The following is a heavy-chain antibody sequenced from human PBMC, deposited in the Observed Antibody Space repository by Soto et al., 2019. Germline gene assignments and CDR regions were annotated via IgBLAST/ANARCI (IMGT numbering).Heavy chain of an antibody. V-gene: IGHV3-30*18. CDR3: AKDLQAYGDYNYSDYGMDV. Sequence: QVQLVESGGGVVQPGGSLRLSCTASGFTFTTFGIHWVRQAPGKGLEWVALISYDGPNKYYSDSVKGRFTISRDNYKNTLSLQMNSLRAEDTAVYYCAKDLQAYGDYNYSDYGMDVWGQGTTVSVS. D-gene: IGHD4-17*01. CDR2: ISYDGPNK. CDR1: GFTFTTFG. J-gene: IGHJ6*02.